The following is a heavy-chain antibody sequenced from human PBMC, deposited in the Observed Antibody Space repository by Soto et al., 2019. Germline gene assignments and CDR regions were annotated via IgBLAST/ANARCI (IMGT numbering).Heavy chain of an antibody. Sequence: SVKVSFKASGGTFSSYAISWVRQAPRQGLEWMGGIIPIFGTANYAQKFQGRVTITADESTSTAYMELSSLRSEDTAVYYCARDGPPGYCSSTSCYGGGYYYYGMDVWGQGTTVTVSS. CDR3: ARDGPPGYCSSTSCYGGGYYYYGMDV. J-gene: IGHJ6*02. CDR2: IIPIFGTA. D-gene: IGHD2-2*01. V-gene: IGHV1-69*13. CDR1: GGTFSSYA.